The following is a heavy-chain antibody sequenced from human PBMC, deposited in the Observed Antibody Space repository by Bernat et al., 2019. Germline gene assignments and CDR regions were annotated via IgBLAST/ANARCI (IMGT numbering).Heavy chain of an antibody. CDR1: GFTFSSYW. D-gene: IGHD2-2*01. CDR3: ARANIVVVPAAMRYYYYYMDV. Sequence: EVQLVESGGGLVQPGGSLRLSCAASGFTFSSYWMHWVRQAPGKGLVWVSRINSDGSSTIYADSVKGRFTISRDNAKNTLYLQMNSLRAEDTAVYYCARANIVVVPAAMRYYYYYMDVWGKGTTVTVSS. CDR2: INSDGSST. J-gene: IGHJ6*03. V-gene: IGHV3-74*01.